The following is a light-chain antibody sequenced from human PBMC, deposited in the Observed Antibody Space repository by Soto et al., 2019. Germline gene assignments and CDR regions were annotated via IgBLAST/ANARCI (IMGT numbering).Light chain of an antibody. Sequence: DIQMTQSPSSLSASVGDRVTIPCRASQSIDTYLNWYQQKPGKAPKLLIYAASSLQSGVPSRFSGSGSGTDFTLTISSLQPEDFAVFYCQHYDSLPITFGQGTRLEIK. V-gene: IGKV1-39*01. CDR2: AAS. CDR3: QHYDSLPIT. J-gene: IGKJ5*01. CDR1: QSIDTY.